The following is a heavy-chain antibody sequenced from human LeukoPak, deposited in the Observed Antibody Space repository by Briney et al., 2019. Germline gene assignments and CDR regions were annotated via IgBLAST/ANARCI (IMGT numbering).Heavy chain of an antibody. CDR1: GYTFTGYY. CDR3: ARGPDKTYYDILTGRTKYYFDY. D-gene: IGHD3-9*01. Sequence: GASVKVSCKASGYTFTGYYMHWVRQAPGQGLEWMGWINPNSGNTGYAQKFQGRVTMTRNTSISTAYMELSSLRSEDTAVYYCARGPDKTYYDILTGRTKYYFDYWGQGTLVTVSS. V-gene: IGHV1-8*02. J-gene: IGHJ4*02. CDR2: INPNSGNT.